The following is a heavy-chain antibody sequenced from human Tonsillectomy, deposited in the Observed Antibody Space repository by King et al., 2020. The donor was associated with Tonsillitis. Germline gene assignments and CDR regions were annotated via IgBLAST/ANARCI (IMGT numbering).Heavy chain of an antibody. Sequence: VQLVESGGGLVQPGRSLRLSCTASGFTFGDYAMSWVRQAPGKGLEWVGFIRSKAYGGTTEYAASVKGRFTISRDDSKSIAYLQMNSLKTEDTAVYYCTPSDYWGQGTLVTVSS. J-gene: IGHJ4*02. CDR3: TPSDY. V-gene: IGHV3-49*04. CDR1: GFTFGDYA. CDR2: IRSKAYGGTT.